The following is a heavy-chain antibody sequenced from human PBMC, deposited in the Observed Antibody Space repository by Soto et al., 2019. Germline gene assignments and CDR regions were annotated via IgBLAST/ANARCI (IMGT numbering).Heavy chain of an antibody. CDR3: AXXXXXXXXXXXXXXXFDI. CDR1: GLTFSSYG. V-gene: IGHV3-30*03. Sequence: QVQLVESGGGVVQPGSSLRLSCAASGLTFSSYGLHWVRQAPGKGLEWVAVVSYDGTNKLYADSVKGRFTISRDNSXSXMXXQMNSLRPEDTAVYYCAXXXXXXXXXXXXXXXFDIWGQGTKVTVSS. J-gene: IGHJ3*02. CDR2: VSYDGTNK.